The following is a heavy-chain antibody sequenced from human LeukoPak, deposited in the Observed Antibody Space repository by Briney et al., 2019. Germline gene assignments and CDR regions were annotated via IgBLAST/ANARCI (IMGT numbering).Heavy chain of an antibody. CDR1: GFAFNTYL. V-gene: IGHV3-23*01. CDR2: ISRSGGTT. J-gene: IGHJ4*02. CDR3: ANFFGY. D-gene: IGHD3-10*01. Sequence: GGSLRLSCAASGFAFNTYLMSWVRQAPGQGLEWVSSISRSGGTTYYASSVRGRFTISRDNSKSTLYLQMTDLRPEDTAIYYCANFFGYWGRGTLVAVSS.